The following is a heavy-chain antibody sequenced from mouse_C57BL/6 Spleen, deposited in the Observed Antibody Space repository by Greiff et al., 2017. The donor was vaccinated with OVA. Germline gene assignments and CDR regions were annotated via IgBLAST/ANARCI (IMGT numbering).Heavy chain of an antibody. CDR3: ARDRAYYSNYYFDY. V-gene: IGHV7-3*01. Sequence: DVMLVESGGGLVQPGGSLSLSCAASGFTFTDYYMSWVRQPPGKALEWLGFIRNKANGYTTEYSASVKGRFTISRDNSQSILYLQMNALRAEDSATYYCARDRAYYSNYYFDYWGQGTTLTVSS. J-gene: IGHJ2*01. CDR2: IRNKANGYTT. D-gene: IGHD2-5*01. CDR1: GFTFTDYY.